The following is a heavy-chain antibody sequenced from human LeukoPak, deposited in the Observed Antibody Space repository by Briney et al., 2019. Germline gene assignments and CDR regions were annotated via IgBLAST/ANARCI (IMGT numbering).Heavy chain of an antibody. CDR3: AKVKAATIPSLDY. V-gene: IGHV3-11*04. CDR2: IDKSGGTT. J-gene: IGHJ4*02. CDR1: GFTFSDSY. Sequence: PGGSLRLSCAASGFTFSDSYMTWIRQAPGKGLEWVAFIDKSGGTTYYADSVKGRFTISRDNSKNTLYLQMNSLSAEDTAVYYCAKVKAATIPSLDYWGQGTLVTVSS. D-gene: IGHD5-12*01.